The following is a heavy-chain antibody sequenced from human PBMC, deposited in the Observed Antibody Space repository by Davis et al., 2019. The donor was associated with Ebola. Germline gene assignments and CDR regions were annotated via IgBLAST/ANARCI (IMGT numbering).Heavy chain of an antibody. CDR3: VKVGQMKWNFRYAMDV. D-gene: IGHD1-7*01. CDR2: IWNHGNDY. Sequence: GESLKISCAASGFPFSHYGMHWVRQAPGKGLEWVAGIWNHGNDYLYADSVKGRFIISRDNSKNMLYLQMNSLRAEDTAVYYCVKVGQMKWNFRYAMDVWGQGTTVTVSS. J-gene: IGHJ6*02. V-gene: IGHV3-33*06. CDR1: GFPFSHYG.